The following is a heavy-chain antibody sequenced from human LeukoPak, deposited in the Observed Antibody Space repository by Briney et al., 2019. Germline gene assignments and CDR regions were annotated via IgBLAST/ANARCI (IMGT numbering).Heavy chain of an antibody. V-gene: IGHV3-23*01. CDR2: ISASCGST. D-gene: IGHD5-18*01. J-gene: IGHJ4*02. CDR3: AKFPLSLGDSYGFWPGTYFDY. Sequence: HPGGSLRLSCAASGFTFSTYSMSWVRQAPGKGLEWVSAISASCGSTYYEDSVKGRFTISRYNSKNTLYLQMNSLTAEHTAVYYCAKFPLSLGDSYGFWPGTYFDYWGQGTLVTVSS. CDR1: GFTFSTYS.